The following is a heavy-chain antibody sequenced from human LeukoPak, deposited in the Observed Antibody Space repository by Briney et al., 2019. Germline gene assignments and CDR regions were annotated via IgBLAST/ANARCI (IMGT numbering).Heavy chain of an antibody. CDR3: ARALCSASRYFDL. Sequence: SETLSLTCTVSAGSVSGYFWNWIRQSPGKGLEWVGYISYSGTTNYNPSLKSRVTISVDTSKNQFSLKLSSVTAADTAVYYCARALCSASRYFDLWGRGTLVTVSS. D-gene: IGHD2-15*01. J-gene: IGHJ2*01. CDR2: ISYSGTT. V-gene: IGHV4-59*02. CDR1: AGSVSGYF.